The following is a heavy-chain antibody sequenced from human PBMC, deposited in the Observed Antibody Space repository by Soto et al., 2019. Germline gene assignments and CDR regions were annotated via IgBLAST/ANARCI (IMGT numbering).Heavy chain of an antibody. Sequence: PGGSLRLSCAASGFIFSRYWMSWVRQAPGKGLEWVANIHQDGSEKYYVDSVKGRFTISRDNAKKSLHLQLNSLRAEDTAVYFCARGRVDYIWGSYRYASHPFDYWGQGTLLTVSS. D-gene: IGHD3-16*02. V-gene: IGHV3-7*03. CDR1: GFIFSRYW. J-gene: IGHJ4*02. CDR2: IHQDGSEK. CDR3: ARGRVDYIWGSYRYASHPFDY.